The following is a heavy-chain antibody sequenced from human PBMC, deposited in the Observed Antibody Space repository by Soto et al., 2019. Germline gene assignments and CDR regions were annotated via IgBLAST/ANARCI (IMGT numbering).Heavy chain of an antibody. CDR3: AITNQYNWNGAGAFHI. CDR1: GGSFSDYY. J-gene: IGHJ3*02. D-gene: IGHD1-20*01. V-gene: IGHV4-34*01. CDR2: INHSGIT. Sequence: SETLSLTCAVYGGSFSDYYWSWIRQPPGKGLEWIGEINHSGITNYNSSLKNRVTITPDTSKNHFSLKLISVTAADTAVCYCAITNQYNWNGAGAFHIWGQGTMVTVSS.